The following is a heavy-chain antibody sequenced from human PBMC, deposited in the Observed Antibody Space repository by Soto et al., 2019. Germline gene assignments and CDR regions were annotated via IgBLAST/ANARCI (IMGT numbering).Heavy chain of an antibody. CDR1: GFTFSTYS. J-gene: IGHJ4*02. Sequence: GSLRLSCAASGFTFSTYSMNWVRQAPGKGLEWVSYISSSSSTIFYTDSVKGRFTVSRDNAKNSLYLQMNSLRAEDTAVYYCARPKYYYDSSGHPAYWGQGTLVTVSS. CDR3: ARPKYYYDSSGHPAY. V-gene: IGHV3-48*01. D-gene: IGHD3-22*01. CDR2: ISSSSSTI.